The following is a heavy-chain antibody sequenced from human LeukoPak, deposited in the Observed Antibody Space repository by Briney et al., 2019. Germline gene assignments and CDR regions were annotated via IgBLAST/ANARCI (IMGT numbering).Heavy chain of an antibody. Sequence: SETLSLTCTVSGGSISSTTYYWGWIRQPPGKGLEWIGSSYYSGGTYYNPSLKSRVTISADTSKNQFSLKLSSVTAADTAVYYCARHLLGYCSGGNCYYFDFWGQGTLVTVSS. J-gene: IGHJ4*02. D-gene: IGHD2-15*01. V-gene: IGHV4-39*01. CDR2: SYYSGGT. CDR1: GGSISSTTYY. CDR3: ARHLLGYCSGGNCYYFDF.